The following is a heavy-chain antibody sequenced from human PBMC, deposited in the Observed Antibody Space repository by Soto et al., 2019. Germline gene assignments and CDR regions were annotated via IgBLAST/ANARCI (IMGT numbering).Heavy chain of an antibody. CDR1: GGSFSSFG. CDR2: IITVFGRP. J-gene: IGHJ1*01. CDR3: AREGSGYNL. V-gene: IGHV1-69*01. Sequence: QVQLVQSGAELKKPGSSVKVSCKASGGSFSSFGISWVRQAPGQGLEWMGGIITVFGRPNYAQRFRGRLTITADESTNTVYLELIDLRSEDTAVYYCAREGSGYNLWGQGTQVTVSS. D-gene: IGHD5-12*01.